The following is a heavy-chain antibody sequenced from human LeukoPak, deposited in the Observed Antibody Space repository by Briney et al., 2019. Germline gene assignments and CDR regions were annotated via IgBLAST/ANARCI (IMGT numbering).Heavy chain of an antibody. Sequence: ASVKVSCKASGYTFTSYGISWVRQAPGQGLEWMGWISAYNGNTNYAQKLQGRVTMTTDTSTSTAYMELRSLRSDDTAVYYCAIRRQLGDAFDIWGQGTMVTASS. CDR2: ISAYNGNT. D-gene: IGHD6-13*01. J-gene: IGHJ3*02. V-gene: IGHV1-18*01. CDR1: GYTFTSYG. CDR3: AIRRQLGDAFDI.